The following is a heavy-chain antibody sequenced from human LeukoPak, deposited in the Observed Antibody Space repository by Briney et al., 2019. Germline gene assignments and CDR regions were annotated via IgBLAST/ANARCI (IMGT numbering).Heavy chain of an antibody. V-gene: IGHV1-69*08. CDR2: VIPLFSTS. J-gene: IGHJ6*03. CDR1: RVTFTNST. CDR3: ARGSYFDVLSGFYYSHMDV. D-gene: IGHD3-3*01. Sequence: SVKVSCKTSRVTFTNSTLNWVRQAPGQGLEWMGRVIPLFSTSNYAPKFRGRVSITADTSTSTAYLEMSSLTSDDTALYYCARGSYFDVLSGFYYSHMDVWGEGNTVTVS.